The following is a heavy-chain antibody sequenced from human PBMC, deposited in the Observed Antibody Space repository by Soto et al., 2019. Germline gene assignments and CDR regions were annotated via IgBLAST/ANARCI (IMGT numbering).Heavy chain of an antibody. J-gene: IGHJ6*02. D-gene: IGHD2-15*01. V-gene: IGHV3-30-3*01. CDR3: ARGDREDIAVVIGVRPGEYGVDV. Sequence: ESGGGVVQPGRSLRLSCAASGFTFRNYAMHWVRQAPCKGLECVAVISYDGGNKFYRDYVKGRFTISRDNSKNTLYLQINSLRYEDTAVYYCARGDREDIAVVIGVRPGEYGVDVWGQGTTVTVSS. CDR1: GFTFRNYA. CDR2: ISYDGGNK.